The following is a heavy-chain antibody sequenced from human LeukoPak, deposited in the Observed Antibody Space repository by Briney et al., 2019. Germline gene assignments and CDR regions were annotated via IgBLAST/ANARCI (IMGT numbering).Heavy chain of an antibody. CDR1: GFIFSRYD. V-gene: IGHV3-23*01. J-gene: IGHJ4*02. CDR3: AGRPTGYSSGYIH. D-gene: IGHD5-18*01. CDR2: ISFAGDKT. Sequence: QPGGSLRLSCAASGFIFSRYDMSWVRQPPEEGLEWVSTISFAGDKTAYTDSVKGRFIISRDNSKNTVYLQMNSLRAEDTAVYYCAGRPTGYSSGYIHWGQGTLVTVSS.